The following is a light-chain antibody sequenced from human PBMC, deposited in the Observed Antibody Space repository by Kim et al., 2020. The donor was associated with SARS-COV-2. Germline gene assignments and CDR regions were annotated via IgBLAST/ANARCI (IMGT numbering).Light chain of an antibody. CDR3: GADHGSGSNFVRV. V-gene: IGLV9-49*01. CDR2: VGTGGIVG. CDR1: SGYSNYK. J-gene: IGLJ3*02. Sequence: QSVLTQPPSASASLGASVTLTCTLSSGYSNYKVDWYQQRPGKGPRFVMRVGTGGIVGSKGGGIPDRFSVLGSGLNRYLTIKDIQEEDESDYHCGADHGSGSNFVRVFGGGTQLTVL.